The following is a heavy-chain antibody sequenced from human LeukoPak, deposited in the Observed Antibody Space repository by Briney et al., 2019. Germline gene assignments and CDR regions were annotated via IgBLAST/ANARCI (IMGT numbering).Heavy chain of an antibody. CDR2: IRYDGSNK. V-gene: IGHV3-30*02. J-gene: IGHJ4*02. Sequence: GGSLRLSCAASGFTFSSYGMHWVRQAPGKGLEWVAFIRYDGSNKYYADSVKGRFTISRDNSKNTLYLQMNSLRAGDTAVYYCAKDGALLWFGELYHFDYWGQGTLVTVSS. D-gene: IGHD3-10*01. CDR3: AKDGALLWFGELYHFDY. CDR1: GFTFSSYG.